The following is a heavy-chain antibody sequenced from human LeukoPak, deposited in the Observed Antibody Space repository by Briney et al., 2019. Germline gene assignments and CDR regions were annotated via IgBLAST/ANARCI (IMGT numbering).Heavy chain of an antibody. CDR2: IYYSGST. CDR3: ASRSGWNWGYFDY. D-gene: IGHD7-27*01. V-gene: IGHV4-31*03. Sequence: TLSLTCTVSGGSISSGGYYWSRIRQHPGKGLEWIGYIYYSGSTYYNPSLKSRVTISVDTSKNQFSLKLSSVTAADTAVYYCASRSGWNWGYFDYWGQGTLVTVSS. J-gene: IGHJ4*02. CDR1: GGSISSGGYY.